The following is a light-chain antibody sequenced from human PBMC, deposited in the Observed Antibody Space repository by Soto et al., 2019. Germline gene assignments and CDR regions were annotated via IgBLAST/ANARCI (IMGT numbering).Light chain of an antibody. Sequence: EIVLTQSPGTLSLSPGERATLSCRASQSVSSSYLAWYQQKPGQAPRLLIYGASSRATGIPDRFRGSGSGTDFTLTISRLEPEYFAVYYCQQYGSSPYTFGQGTKLEIK. CDR2: GAS. V-gene: IGKV3-20*01. CDR3: QQYGSSPYT. CDR1: QSVSSSY. J-gene: IGKJ2*01.